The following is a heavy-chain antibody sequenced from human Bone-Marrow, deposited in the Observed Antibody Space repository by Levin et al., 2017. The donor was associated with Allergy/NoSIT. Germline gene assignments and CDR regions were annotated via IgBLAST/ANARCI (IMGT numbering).Heavy chain of an antibody. V-gene: IGHV1-69*01. CDR2: IIPIFGTP. Sequence: KISCKATGGTFYSLDLSWVRQAPGQGLEWMGGIIPIFGTPNYAQKFQGRVTITADESTTTAYMDLSSLTSDDTAVYYCAVRIIEEVGTFLAFWGQGTLVTVSS. D-gene: IGHD1-1*01. J-gene: IGHJ4*02. CDR1: GGTFYSLD. CDR3: AVRIIEEVGTFLAF.